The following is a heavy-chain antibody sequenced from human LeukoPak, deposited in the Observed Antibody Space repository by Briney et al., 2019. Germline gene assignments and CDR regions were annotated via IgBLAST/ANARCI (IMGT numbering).Heavy chain of an antibody. D-gene: IGHD3-16*01. V-gene: IGHV3-23*01. CDR3: AKDLLRITFGGVSLSY. Sequence: PGGSLRLSCAASGFTFSYYYMSWVRQAPGKGLEWVSAISGSGGSTYYADSVKGRFTISRDNSKNTLYLQMNSLRAEDTAVYYCAKDLLRITFGGVSLSYWGQGTLVTVSS. J-gene: IGHJ4*02. CDR2: ISGSGGST. CDR1: GFTFSYYY.